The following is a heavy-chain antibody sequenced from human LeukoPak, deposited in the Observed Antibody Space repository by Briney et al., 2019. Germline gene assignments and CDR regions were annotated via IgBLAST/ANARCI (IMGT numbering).Heavy chain of an antibody. CDR1: GFTFSSYS. D-gene: IGHD3-3*01. J-gene: IGHJ4*02. V-gene: IGHV3-21*01. Sequence: GSLSRSCAASGFTFSSYSMNWVRPAPGKGLEWVSSISSSSSYIYYADSVKGRFTISRDNAKNSLYLQMNSLRAEDTAVYYCARDISVQYYDFWSGYSGDYWGQGTLVTVSS. CDR2: ISSSSSYI. CDR3: ARDISVQYYDFWSGYSGDY.